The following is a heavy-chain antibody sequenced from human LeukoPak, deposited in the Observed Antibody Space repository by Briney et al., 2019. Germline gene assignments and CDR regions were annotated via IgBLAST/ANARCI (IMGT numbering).Heavy chain of an antibody. J-gene: IGHJ4*02. CDR2: ISGGGGST. V-gene: IGHV3-23*01. CDR1: GFTLDNYT. CDR3: VKRVGYYFDY. D-gene: IGHD1-26*01. Sequence: GGSLRLSCAASGFTLDNYTMNWVRQAPGKGLEWVSDISGGGGSTYYGDSVKGRFTISRDSFKNTLYVQMNSLRAEDTAVYYCVKRVGYYFDYWGQGTLVTVSS.